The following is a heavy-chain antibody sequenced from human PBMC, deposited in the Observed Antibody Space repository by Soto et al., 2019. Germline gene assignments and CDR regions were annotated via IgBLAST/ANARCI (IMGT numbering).Heavy chain of an antibody. Sequence: ASVKVSCKASGYTFTGYDINWVRQATGQGLEWMGWMNPNSGNTGYAQKFQGRVTMTRNTSISTAYMELSSLRSEDTAVYYCARDSQGVGGSLYRHYSYSGWDVGGKGPRVTVPS. CDR1: GYTFTGYD. CDR2: MNPNSGNT. D-gene: IGHD2-2*02. J-gene: IGHJ6*04. CDR3: ARDSQGVGGSLYRHYSYSGWDV. V-gene: IGHV1-8*01.